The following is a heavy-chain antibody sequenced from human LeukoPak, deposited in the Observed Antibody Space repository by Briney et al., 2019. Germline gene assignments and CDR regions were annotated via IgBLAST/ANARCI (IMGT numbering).Heavy chain of an antibody. V-gene: IGHV4-34*01. Sequence: SGTLSLTCAVYGGSFSGYYWSWIRQPPGKGLEWIGEINHSGSTNYNPSLKSRVTISVDTSKNQFSLKLSSVTAADTAVYYCARGRPSLGIGYWGQGTLVTVSS. D-gene: IGHD7-27*01. CDR2: INHSGST. CDR1: GGSFSGYY. CDR3: ARGRPSLGIGY. J-gene: IGHJ4*02.